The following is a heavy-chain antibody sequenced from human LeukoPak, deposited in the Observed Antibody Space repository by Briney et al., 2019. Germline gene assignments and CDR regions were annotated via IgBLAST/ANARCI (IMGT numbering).Heavy chain of an antibody. CDR3: AKGRSMIVATNVAY. D-gene: IGHD3-22*01. CDR2: ISRSGGST. J-gene: IGHJ4*02. V-gene: IGHV3-23*01. Sequence: GESLRLSCAASGFTFSSYSMNWVRQPPGKGLEWVSAISRSGGSTYYADSVKRRFSISRDNSTSTLYLQMNSLRAEDTAVYYCAKGRSMIVATNVAYWGQGTLVTVSS. CDR1: GFTFSSYS.